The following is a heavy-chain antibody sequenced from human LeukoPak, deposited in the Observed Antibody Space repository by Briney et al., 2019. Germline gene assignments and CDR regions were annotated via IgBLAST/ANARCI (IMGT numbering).Heavy chain of an antibody. CDR1: GFTFSNHA. D-gene: IGHD4-23*01. Sequence: GGSLSLSCVASGFTFSNHAMTWVRQAPGKGLERVSDISGPGGTTYYAASVKGRFTISRDTSKNTLFLQMNSLRAEDTAVYYCARDPGVIPGHYMDVWGKGTTVIVSS. CDR3: ARDPGVIPGHYMDV. V-gene: IGHV3-23*01. CDR2: ISGPGGTT. J-gene: IGHJ6*03.